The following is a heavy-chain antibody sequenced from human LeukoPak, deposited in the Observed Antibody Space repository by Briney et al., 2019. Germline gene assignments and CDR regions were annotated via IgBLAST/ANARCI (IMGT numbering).Heavy chain of an antibody. V-gene: IGHV1-2*07. CDR3: ARGVRVNYYDSSGALNYYYYYYYMDV. CDR1: GYTFIGYY. CDR2: INPKNGGA. Sequence: GASVKVSCKTSGYTFIGYYMHWVRQAPGQGLEWMGWINPKNGGANYAPRFQGRVTMTRDTSISTAYMELSRLRSDDTAVYYCARGVRVNYYDSSGALNYYYYYYYMDVWGKGTTVTISS. J-gene: IGHJ6*03. D-gene: IGHD3-22*01.